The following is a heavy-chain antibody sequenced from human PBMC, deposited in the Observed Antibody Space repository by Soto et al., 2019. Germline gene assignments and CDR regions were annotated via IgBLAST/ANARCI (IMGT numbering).Heavy chain of an antibody. CDR3: ARGGGNTFDY. V-gene: IGHV4-30-2*01. D-gene: IGHD3-16*01. CDR2: IYHSGRT. Sequence: QLQLQESGSGLVKPSQTLSLTCAVSGGSISSGGYSWSWIRQPPGKGLEWIGYIYHSGRTYYNPSPRGRVTLSVDRSKNQFSLKLSSVTASDTAVYYCARGGGNTFDYWGQGTRVTVSS. CDR1: GGSISSGGYS. J-gene: IGHJ4*02.